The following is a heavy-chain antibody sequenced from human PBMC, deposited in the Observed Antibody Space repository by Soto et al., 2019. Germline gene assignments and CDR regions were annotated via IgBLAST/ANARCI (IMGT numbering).Heavy chain of an antibody. CDR1: GGSFNNYT. D-gene: IGHD5-18*01. J-gene: IGHJ4*02. Sequence: QVQLVQSGAEVKKPGSSVKVSCTASGGSFNNYTLSWVRQAPGQGLEWMGRIIPVVGLASYAQKFQGSVTITADKPTNTVYMELSNLRPEDTAVFYCAGGRGYSCHFWGQGTLVTVSS. CDR3: AGGRGYSCHF. CDR2: IIPVVGLA. V-gene: IGHV1-69*02.